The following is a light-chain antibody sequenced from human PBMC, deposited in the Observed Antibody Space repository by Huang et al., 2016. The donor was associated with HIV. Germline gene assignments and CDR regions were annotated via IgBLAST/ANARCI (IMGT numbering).Light chain of an antibody. J-gene: IGKJ1*01. V-gene: IGKV1-39*01. CDR2: TVS. CDR3: QQSFSVPRT. CDR1: QNITKS. Sequence: DIQMTQSPPSLSASVGDRVTFTCRAYQNITKSLNWYQQKPGNAPKLQIYTVSTLESGVPSRFSGSGSGSRFTLNIGNLQPEDFATYYCQQSFSVPRTFG.